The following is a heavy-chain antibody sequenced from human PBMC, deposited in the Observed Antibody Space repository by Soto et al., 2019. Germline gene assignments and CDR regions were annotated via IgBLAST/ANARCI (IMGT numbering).Heavy chain of an antibody. CDR1: GFTFDDYG. V-gene: IGHV3-23*01. CDR3: VRGDYYGPGTYFDF. CDR2: ISDSGGST. J-gene: IGHJ4*02. Sequence: GGSLRLSCAASGFTFDDYGMSWVRQAPGKGLEWVSGISDSGGSTYYADSVKGRFTISRDNSKNTLYLQMNSLRAEDTAVYYCVRGDYYGPGTYFDFWGQGTLVTVSS. D-gene: IGHD3-10*01.